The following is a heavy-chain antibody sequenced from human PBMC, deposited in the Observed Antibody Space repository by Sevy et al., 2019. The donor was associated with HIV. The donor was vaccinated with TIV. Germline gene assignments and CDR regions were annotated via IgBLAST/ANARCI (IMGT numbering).Heavy chain of an antibody. CDR3: VRDRAPTLGTGQNWFDL. CDR1: GFVFEDFA. J-gene: IGHJ5*02. CDR2: LTGDGSKK. Sequence: GGSLRLSCVGSGFVFEDFAVHWVRRSPGKGLEWVSGLTGDGSKKFYEGSVKGRFTISGDNARNSLYLQMNNMKFDDTAWYYGVRDRAPTLGTGQNWFDLWGQGTLVTVSS. V-gene: IGHV3-9*01.